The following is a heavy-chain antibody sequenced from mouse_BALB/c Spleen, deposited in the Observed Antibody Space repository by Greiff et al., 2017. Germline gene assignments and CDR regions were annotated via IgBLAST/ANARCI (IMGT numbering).Heavy chain of an antibody. V-gene: IGHV5-17*02. J-gene: IGHJ4*01. D-gene: IGHD1-1*01. Sequence: EVQGVESGGGLVQPGGSRKLSCAASGFTFSSFGMHWVRQAPEKGLEWVAYISSGSSTIYYADTVKGRFTISRDNPKNTLFLQMTSLRSEDTAMYYCARGGHYYGSSYGAVDYWGQGTSVTVSS. CDR2: ISSGSSTI. CDR1: GFTFSSFG. CDR3: ARGGHYYGSSYGAVDY.